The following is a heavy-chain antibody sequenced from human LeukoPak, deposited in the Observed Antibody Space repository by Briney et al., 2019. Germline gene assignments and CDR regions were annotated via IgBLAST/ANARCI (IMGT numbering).Heavy chain of an antibody. CDR3: AKDREGITGDY. Sequence: GGSLRLSCAASGFTISSYGMHWVRQAPGKGLEWVAVISYDGSNKYYADSVKGRFTISRDNSKNTLYLQMNSLRAEDTAVYYCAKDREGITGDYWGQGTLVTVAS. J-gene: IGHJ4*02. CDR2: ISYDGSNK. V-gene: IGHV3-30*18. CDR1: GFTISSYG. D-gene: IGHD1-20*01.